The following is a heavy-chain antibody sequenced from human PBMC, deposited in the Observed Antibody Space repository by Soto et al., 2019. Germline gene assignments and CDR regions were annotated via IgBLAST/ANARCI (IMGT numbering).Heavy chain of an antibody. Sequence: QVQLVQSGTEVKKPGSSVKVSCKASGGTFRNYPINWVRQAPRQALEWMGSIFPLTDIPDYAQNFQARLTISADKSTSTAYMELSSLTSDDTAMYFCARGPLVVLNYFESWGQGTLVTVSS. CDR3: ARGPLVVLNYFES. CDR1: GGTFRNYP. J-gene: IGHJ4*02. CDR2: IFPLTDIP. V-gene: IGHV1-69*02.